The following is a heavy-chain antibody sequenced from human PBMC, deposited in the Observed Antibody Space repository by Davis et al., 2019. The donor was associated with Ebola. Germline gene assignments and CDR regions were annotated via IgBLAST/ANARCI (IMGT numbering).Heavy chain of an antibody. J-gene: IGHJ5*02. Sequence: GESLKISCAASGFTFSTYSMNWVRQPPGKGLEWVSYISSSSSTIYYADSVKGRFTISRDNAKNSLYLQMNSLRDEDTAVYYCARGYYDGRGWFDPWGQGTLVTVSS. D-gene: IGHD3-3*01. CDR1: GFTFSTYS. CDR3: ARGYYDGRGWFDP. V-gene: IGHV3-48*02. CDR2: ISSSSSTI.